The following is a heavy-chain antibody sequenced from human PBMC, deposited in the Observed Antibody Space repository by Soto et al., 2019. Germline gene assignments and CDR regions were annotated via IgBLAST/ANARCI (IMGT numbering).Heavy chain of an antibody. V-gene: IGHV1-24*01. CDR2: FDPEDGET. CDR3: ARGPYYDFWSGYRSYYYGMDV. D-gene: IGHD3-3*01. J-gene: IGHJ6*02. CDR1: GYTLTELS. Sequence: GGSVKVSCKVSGYTLTELSMHWVRQAPGKGLEWMGGFDPEDGETIYAQKFQGRVTMTEDTSTDTAYMELSSLRSEDTAVYYCARGPYYDFWSGYRSYYYGMDVWGQGTTVTVSS.